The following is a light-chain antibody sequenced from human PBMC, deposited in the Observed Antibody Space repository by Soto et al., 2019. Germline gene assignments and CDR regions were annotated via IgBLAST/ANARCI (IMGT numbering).Light chain of an antibody. CDR2: GAS. CDR1: QSVDSN. J-gene: IGKJ4*01. Sequence: EIVMTQSPGTLSLSTGEGATLSCRASQSVDSNLAWYQQKPGQAPRLLFYGASTRPTGIPDRFSGSGSGTEFTLTISSXQSEDFAVYFCQQYDSWPLTFGGGTKVDIK. CDR3: QQYDSWPLT. V-gene: IGKV3D-15*01.